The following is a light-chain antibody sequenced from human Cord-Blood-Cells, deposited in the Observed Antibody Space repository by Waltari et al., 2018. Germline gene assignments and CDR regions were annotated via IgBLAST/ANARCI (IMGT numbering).Light chain of an antibody. Sequence: DIQMTQSPSSLSASVADRATITCRASQSISSYCNWYQQKPGKAPKPLIYAASSLQSGGTSRFSGSGAGTDFTLTISSLQPEDVATYYCQQSYSTPSWTFGQGTKVEIK. CDR1: QSISSY. J-gene: IGKJ1*01. CDR2: AAS. V-gene: IGKV1-39*01. CDR3: QQSYSTPSWT.